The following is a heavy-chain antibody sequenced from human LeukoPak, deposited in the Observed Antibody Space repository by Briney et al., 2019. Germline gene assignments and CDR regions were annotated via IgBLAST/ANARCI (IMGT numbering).Heavy chain of an antibody. CDR1: GFTFSSYW. J-gene: IGHJ5*02. CDR2: IKSDGKT. V-gene: IGHV3-74*01. CDR3: TSRVTQHKYFGP. D-gene: IGHD4-17*01. Sequence: GGSLRLSCAASGFTFSSYWMHWVRQAPGKGLVWVSRIKSDGKTNYADSVKGRFTISRDNAKNTVSLQMNSLRAEDTGVYYCTSRVTQHKYFGPWGQGSLVTVS.